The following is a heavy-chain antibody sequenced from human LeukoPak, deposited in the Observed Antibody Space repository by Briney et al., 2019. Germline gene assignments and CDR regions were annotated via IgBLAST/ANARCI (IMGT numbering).Heavy chain of an antibody. CDR2: ISGSGGST. CDR1: GFTFSSYA. CDR3: AKGEDYSNYYGMDV. J-gene: IGHJ6*02. D-gene: IGHD4-11*01. V-gene: IGHV3-23*01. Sequence: GGSLRLSCAASGFTFSSYAMSWVRQAPGKGLEWVSAISGSGGSTYYADSVKGRFTISRDNSKNTLCLQMNSLRAEDTAVYYCAKGEDYSNYYGMDVWGQGTTATVSS.